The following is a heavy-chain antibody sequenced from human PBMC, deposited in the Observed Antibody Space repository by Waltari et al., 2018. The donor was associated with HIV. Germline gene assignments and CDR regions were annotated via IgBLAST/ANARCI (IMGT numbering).Heavy chain of an antibody. V-gene: IGHV1-69*04. D-gene: IGHD4-17*01. Sequence: QVQLLQSGAAVKKPGSSVKVSCKASGAPFSSSAIVWLHQPPRQALEWMGRIIPILGIANYAQKFQGRVTITADKSTSTAYMELSSLRSEDTAVYYCARDQLGDYEYYYYYGMDVWGQGTTVTVSS. CDR2: IIPILGIA. CDR1: GAPFSSSA. J-gene: IGHJ6*02. CDR3: ARDQLGDYEYYYYYGMDV.